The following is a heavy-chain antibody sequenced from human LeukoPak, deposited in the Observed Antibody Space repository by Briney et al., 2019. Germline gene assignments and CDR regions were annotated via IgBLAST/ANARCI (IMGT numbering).Heavy chain of an antibody. CDR2: IYAGDSDT. CDR3: ARQGFSNWNYGDYFDY. J-gene: IGHJ4*02. V-gene: IGHV5-51*01. CDR1: GYRFTSYW. D-gene: IGHD1-7*01. Sequence: GESLKISCKGSGYRFTSYWIAWVRQMPGKGLEWMGIIYAGDSDTRYSPSFQGQVTISVDKSSSTAYLQWSSLKASDTAMYYCARQGFSNWNYGDYFDYWGQGTLVTVSS.